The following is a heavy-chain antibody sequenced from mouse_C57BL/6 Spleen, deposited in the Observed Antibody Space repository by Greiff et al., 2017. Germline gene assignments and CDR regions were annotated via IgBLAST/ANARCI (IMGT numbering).Heavy chain of an antibody. V-gene: IGHV1-81*01. CDR1: GYTFTSYG. CDR3: AIYYDYDDYAMDY. J-gene: IGHJ4*01. CDR2: IYPRSGNT. D-gene: IGHD2-4*01. Sequence: QVHVKQSGAELARPGASVKLSCKASGYTFTSYGISWVKQRTGQGLEWIGEIYPRSGNTYYNEKFKGKATLTADKSSSTAYMELRSLTSEDSAVYFCAIYYDYDDYAMDYWGQGTSVTVSS.